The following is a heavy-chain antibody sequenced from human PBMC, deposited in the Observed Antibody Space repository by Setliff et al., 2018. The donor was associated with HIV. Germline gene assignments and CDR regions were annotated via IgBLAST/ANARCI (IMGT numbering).Heavy chain of an antibody. Sequence: ASVKVSCKASGYTFTTYGISWVRQAPGHGLEWMGWISPNFGHTNYAQNFLGRVTMTIDTSTSRAYMELRSLRSDDTAMYFCARLGSGWSGSYYYAMDIWVQGTTVTVSS. CDR2: ISPNFGHT. J-gene: IGHJ6*02. D-gene: IGHD6-19*01. V-gene: IGHV1-18*01. CDR3: ARLGSGWSGSYYYAMDI. CDR1: GYTFTTYG.